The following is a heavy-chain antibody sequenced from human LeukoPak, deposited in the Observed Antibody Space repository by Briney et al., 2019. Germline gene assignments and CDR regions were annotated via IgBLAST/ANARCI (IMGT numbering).Heavy chain of an antibody. CDR1: GGSFSGYY. D-gene: IGHD3-10*01. CDR3: ARLGLWFRSTDY. CDR2: INHSGST. V-gene: IGHV4-34*01. J-gene: IGHJ4*02. Sequence: SETLSLTCAVYGGSFSGYYWSWIRQPPGKGLEWIGEINHSGSTNYNPSLKSRVTISVDTSKNQFSLKLSSVTAADTAVYYCARLGLWFRSTDYWGQGTLVTVSS.